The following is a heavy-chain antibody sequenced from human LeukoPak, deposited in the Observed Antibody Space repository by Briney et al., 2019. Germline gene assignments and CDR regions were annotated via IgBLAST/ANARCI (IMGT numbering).Heavy chain of an antibody. CDR2: IWSDGSRK. CDR1: GISFSSSG. J-gene: IGHJ4*02. V-gene: IGHV3-30*02. D-gene: IGHD4-17*01. CDR3: AKSTTVTQRGYFDY. Sequence: GGSLRLSCAASGISFSSSGMQWVRQAPGKGLEWVAVIWSDGSRKYYADSVKGRFTISRDNSKNTLYLQMNSLRAEDTAVYYCAKSTTVTQRGYFDYWGQGTLVTVSS.